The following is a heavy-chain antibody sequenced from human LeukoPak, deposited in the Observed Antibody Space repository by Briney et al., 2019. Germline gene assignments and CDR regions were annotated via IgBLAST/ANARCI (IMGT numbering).Heavy chain of an antibody. CDR3: ARDGEQQLVRYYFDY. CDR2: IVVGNGNT. V-gene: IGHV1-3*01. D-gene: IGHD6-13*01. Sequence: ASVKVSCKASGFTFTSSAMQWVRQARGQRLEWIGWIVVGNGNTKYSQKFQGRVTITRDTSASTAYMELSSLRSEDTAVYYCARDGEQQLVRYYFDYWGQGTLVTVSS. CDR1: GFTFTSSA. J-gene: IGHJ4*02.